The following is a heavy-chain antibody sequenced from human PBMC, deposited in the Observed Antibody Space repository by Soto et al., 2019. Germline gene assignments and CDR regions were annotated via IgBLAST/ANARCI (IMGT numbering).Heavy chain of an antibody. CDR3: ARLLPRYCTSTSCPPDWFDP. Sequence: SETLSLTCTVSGGSISSSSYYWGWIRQPPGKGLEWIGSIYYSGSTYYNPSLKSRVTISVDTSKNQFSLKLSSVTAADTAVYYCARLLPRYCTSTSCPPDWFDPWGQGTLVTVSS. CDR1: GGSISSSSYY. V-gene: IGHV4-39*01. J-gene: IGHJ5*02. CDR2: IYYSGST. D-gene: IGHD2-2*01.